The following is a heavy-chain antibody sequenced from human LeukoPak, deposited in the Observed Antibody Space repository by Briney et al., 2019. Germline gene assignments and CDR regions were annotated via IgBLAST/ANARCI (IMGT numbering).Heavy chain of an antibody. Sequence: TGGSLRLSCAASGFSLSNYWMSWVRQAPGKGLEWVANIKQDGSEKYSVDSVKGRFTISRDNAKNSLYLQMNSLRAEDTAVYYCARGRADSGYRFDYWGQGTLVIVSS. CDR3: ARGRADSGYRFDY. CDR1: GFSLSNYW. J-gene: IGHJ4*02. CDR2: IKQDGSEK. D-gene: IGHD3-22*01. V-gene: IGHV3-7*01.